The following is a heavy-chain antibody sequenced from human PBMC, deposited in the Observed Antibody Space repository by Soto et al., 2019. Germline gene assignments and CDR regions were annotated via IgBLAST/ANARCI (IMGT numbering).Heavy chain of an antibody. Sequence: QVQLVESGGGVVQPGRSLKLSCAASGFTFSNYAIHWVRQAPGKGLEWVAVIASDGKDKRYADSVKGRFTISRDNSKNAVCLQLNSLRGEDAAVYYCANDGAIAAAYYFFDYWGQGSLVTVSS. CDR1: GFTFSNYA. CDR2: IASDGKDK. CDR3: ANDGAIAAAYYFFDY. V-gene: IGHV3-30*18. D-gene: IGHD6-13*01. J-gene: IGHJ4*02.